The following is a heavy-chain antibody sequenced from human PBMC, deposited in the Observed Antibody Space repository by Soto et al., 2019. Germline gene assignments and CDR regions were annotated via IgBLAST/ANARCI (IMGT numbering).Heavy chain of an antibody. J-gene: IGHJ4*02. D-gene: IGHD2-21*02. CDR1: GFTFNYYW. V-gene: IGHV3-74*01. CDR3: GGGGDPDS. Sequence: EVQLVESGGGLVQPGGSLRLSCVASGFTFNYYWMHWVRQAPGKGLMWVSRLQTDGSHPDYADSVKGRFTISRDNAKNTLFLQMNKLSAEDTAVYYCGGGGDPDSGGQGTLVTVSS. CDR2: LQTDGSHP.